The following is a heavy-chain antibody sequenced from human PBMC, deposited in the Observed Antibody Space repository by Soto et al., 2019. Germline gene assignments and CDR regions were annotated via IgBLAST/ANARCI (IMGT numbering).Heavy chain of an antibody. CDR3: ARDGTYYDFWSGYYSDNWLDP. CDR2: ISAYNGNT. CDR1: GYTFTSYG. D-gene: IGHD3-3*01. Sequence: ASVKVSCKASGYTFTSYGISWVRQAPGQGLEWMGWISAYNGNTNYAQKLQGRVTMTTDTSTSTAYMELRSLRSDGTAVYYCARDGTYYDFWSGYYSDNWLDPWGQGTRVTVSS. V-gene: IGHV1-18*04. J-gene: IGHJ5*02.